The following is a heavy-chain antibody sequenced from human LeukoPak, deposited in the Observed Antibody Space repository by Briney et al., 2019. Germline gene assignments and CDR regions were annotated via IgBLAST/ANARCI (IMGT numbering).Heavy chain of an antibody. Sequence: PSETLSLTCTVSGGSISSYYWSWIRQPPGKGLEWIGYIYYSGSTNYNPSLKSRVTISVDTSKSQFSLKLSSVTAADTAVYYCARHGCNDYALGIYYYYGMDVWGQGTTVTVSS. CDR2: IYYSGST. D-gene: IGHD4-17*01. J-gene: IGHJ6*02. CDR3: ARHGCNDYALGIYYYYGMDV. CDR1: GGSISSYY. V-gene: IGHV4-59*08.